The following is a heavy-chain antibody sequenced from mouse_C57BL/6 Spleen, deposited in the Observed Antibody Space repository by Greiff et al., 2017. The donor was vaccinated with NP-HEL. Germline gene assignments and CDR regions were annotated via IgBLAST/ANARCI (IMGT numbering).Heavy chain of an antibody. CDR1: GYTFTSYW. V-gene: IGHV1-5*01. D-gene: IGHD2-3*01. J-gene: IGHJ4*01. CDR2: LYPGNSDT. CDR3: TRGIYDGYYDYYAMDY. Sequence: VQLQQSGTVLARPGASVKMSCKTSGYTFTSYWMHWVKQRPGQGLEWIGALYPGNSDTSYNQKFKGKAKLTAVTAASTAYRELSSLTNEDSAVYYCTRGIYDGYYDYYAMDYWGQGTSVTVSS.